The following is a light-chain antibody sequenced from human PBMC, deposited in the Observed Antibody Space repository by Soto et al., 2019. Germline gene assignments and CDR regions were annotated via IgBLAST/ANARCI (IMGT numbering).Light chain of an antibody. CDR2: DVS. V-gene: IGLV2-11*01. CDR1: SSDVGGYNY. J-gene: IGLJ1*01. Sequence: QSALTQPRSVSGSPGQSVTISCTGTSSDVGGYNYVSWYQQHPGKAPKVMIYDVSERPSGVPDRFSGSKSGNTASLTISGLQAEVEADYYWCSYAGSQRYVFGTGTQLTVL. CDR3: CSYAGSQRYV.